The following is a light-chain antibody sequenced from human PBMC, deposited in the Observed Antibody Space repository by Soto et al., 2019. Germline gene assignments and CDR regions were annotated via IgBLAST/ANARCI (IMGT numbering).Light chain of an antibody. V-gene: IGLV1-40*01. Sequence: SVLTQPPSVSGAPGQRVTISCTGSISNIGAGYEVHWYQHLPGKAPKLLIYGNTNRPSGVPDRFSGSKSGTSASLAITGLQAEDEADYYCQSYDTSLSASYVFGGGTKVTV. CDR2: GNT. CDR1: ISNIGAGYE. CDR3: QSYDTSLSASYV. J-gene: IGLJ1*01.